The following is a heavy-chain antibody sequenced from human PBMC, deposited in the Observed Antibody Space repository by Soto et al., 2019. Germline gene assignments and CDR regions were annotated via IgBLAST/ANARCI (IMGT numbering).Heavy chain of an antibody. Sequence: SETLSLTCTVSGGSISSYYWSWIRQPPGKGLEWIGYIYYSGSTNYNPSLKSRVTISVDTSKNQFSLKLSSVTAADTAVYYCARSSGIAVAGDYFDYWGQGTLVTVSS. V-gene: IGHV4-59*08. J-gene: IGHJ4*02. CDR1: GGSISSYY. CDR2: IYYSGST. D-gene: IGHD6-19*01. CDR3: ARSSGIAVAGDYFDY.